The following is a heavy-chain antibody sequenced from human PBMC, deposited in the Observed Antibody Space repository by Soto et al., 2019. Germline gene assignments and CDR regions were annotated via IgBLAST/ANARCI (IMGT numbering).Heavy chain of an antibody. Sequence: SETLSLTCTVSGSSISSGGYYWSWIRQHPGKGLEWIGYIYYSGSTYYNPSLKSRVTISVDTSKNQFSLKLSSVTAADTAVYYCARDRGSGSYLGEIAYWGQGTLVTVSS. D-gene: IGHD3-10*01. V-gene: IGHV4-31*03. CDR2: IYYSGST. CDR1: GSSISSGGYY. CDR3: ARDRGSGSYLGEIAY. J-gene: IGHJ4*02.